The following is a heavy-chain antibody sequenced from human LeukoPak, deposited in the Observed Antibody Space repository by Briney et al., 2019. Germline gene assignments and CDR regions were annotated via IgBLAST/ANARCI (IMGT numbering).Heavy chain of an antibody. D-gene: IGHD2-21*02. J-gene: IGHJ2*01. CDR1: GYTLTELS. CDR2: FDPEDGET. Sequence: PVASVKVSCKVSGYTLTELSMHWVRQAPGKGLEWMGGFDPEDGETICAQKFQGRVTMTEDTSTDTAYMGLSSLRSEDTAVYYCATVGYCGGDCQGGFDLWGRGTLVTVSS. CDR3: ATVGYCGGDCQGGFDL. V-gene: IGHV1-24*01.